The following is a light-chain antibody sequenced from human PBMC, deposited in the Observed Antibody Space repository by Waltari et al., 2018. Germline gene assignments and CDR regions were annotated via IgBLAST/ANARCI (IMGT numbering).Light chain of an antibody. CDR1: QTVGNTY. CDR2: GST. J-gene: IGKJ4*01. CDR3: QQYDISPLT. V-gene: IGKV3-20*01. Sequence: GSQTVGNTYLAWYQQETGQAPALVIYGSTSSAAGIPDRFSGSWSGTDFSLTISSLEPEDFAVYYCQQYDISPLTFGGGTKVEIK.